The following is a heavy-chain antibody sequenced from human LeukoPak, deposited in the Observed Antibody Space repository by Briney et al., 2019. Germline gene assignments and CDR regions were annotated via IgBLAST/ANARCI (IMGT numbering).Heavy chain of an antibody. D-gene: IGHD2-8*01. V-gene: IGHV3-11*06. J-gene: IGHJ4*02. CDR1: GFTFSDYY. Sequence: GGSLRLSCAASGFTFSDYYMSWIRQAPGKGLEWVSYISGSSSYTNYADSVKGRFTISRDNSKNTLYLQMNSLRAEDTAVYYCARGAAEGWSYFDYWGQGTLVTVSS. CDR2: ISGSSSYT. CDR3: ARGAAEGWSYFDY.